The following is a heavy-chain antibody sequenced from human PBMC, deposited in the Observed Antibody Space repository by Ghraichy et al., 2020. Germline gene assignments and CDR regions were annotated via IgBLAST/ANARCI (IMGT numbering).Heavy chain of an antibody. CDR3: ARAAINYGDYPYYYYGMDV. V-gene: IGHV3-11*06. CDR1: GFTFSDYY. D-gene: IGHD4-17*01. CDR2: ISSSSSYT. J-gene: IGHJ6*02. Sequence: GESLNISWAASGFTFSDYYMSWIRQAPGKGLEWVSYISSSSSYTNYADSVKGRFTISRDNAKNSLYLQMNSLRAEDTAVYYCARAAINYGDYPYYYYGMDVWGQGTTVTVSS.